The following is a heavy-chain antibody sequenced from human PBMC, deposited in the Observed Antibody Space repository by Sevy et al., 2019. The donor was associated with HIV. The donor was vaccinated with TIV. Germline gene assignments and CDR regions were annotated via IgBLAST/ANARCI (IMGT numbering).Heavy chain of an antibody. CDR3: SREGSEGSVAQPDAFDI. CDR2: IRSKTYGGTT. J-gene: IGHJ3*02. D-gene: IGHD6-19*01. Sequence: GGSLRLSCTASGFTFGEYAMSWFRQAPGKGLEWVGFIRSKTYGGTTEYAASVKGRLTIPRDDSKSIAYLQMNSLKTEDTAMYYCSREGSEGSVAQPDAFDIWGQGTMVTVSS. CDR1: GFTFGEYA. V-gene: IGHV3-49*03.